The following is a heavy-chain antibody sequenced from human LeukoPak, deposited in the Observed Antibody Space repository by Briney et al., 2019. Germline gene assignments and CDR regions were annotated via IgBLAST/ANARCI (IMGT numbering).Heavy chain of an antibody. CDR1: GFTFSSYS. V-gene: IGHV3-21*01. D-gene: IGHD6-13*01. CDR3: ARDQFGGSSWYEGY. Sequence: KSGGSLRLSCAASGFTFSSYSMNWVRQAPGKGLEWVSSISSSSSCIYYADSVKGRFTISRDNAKNSLYLQMNSLRAEDTAVYYCARDQFGGSSWYEGYWGQGTLVTVSS. CDR2: ISSSSSCI. J-gene: IGHJ4*02.